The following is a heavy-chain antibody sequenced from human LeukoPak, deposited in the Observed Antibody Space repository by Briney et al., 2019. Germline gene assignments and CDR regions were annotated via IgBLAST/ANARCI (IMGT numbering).Heavy chain of an antibody. CDR1: GDSVSSNSAT. D-gene: IGHD1-1*01. J-gene: IGHJ5*02. Sequence: PSQTLSLTCVISGDSVSSNSATWSWIRQSPSRGLEWLGRTYYRSKWYNDYAVSVKSRISIDPDTSKNQFSLHLNSVTPEDTAVYYCARGREGTNPYWLDPWGQGTLVTVSS. V-gene: IGHV6-1*01. CDR2: TYYRSKWYN. CDR3: ARGREGTNPYWLDP.